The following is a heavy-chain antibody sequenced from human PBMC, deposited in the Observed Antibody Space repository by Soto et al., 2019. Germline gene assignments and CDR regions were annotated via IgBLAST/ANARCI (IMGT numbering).Heavy chain of an antibody. D-gene: IGHD3-22*01. CDR1: GFTFSTYG. CDR2: ISYDGGSK. CDR3: AKEQLAMTVVVADYFDS. V-gene: IGHV3-30*18. Sequence: QVQLVESGGGVVQPGKSLRLSCAASGFTFSTYGIHWVRQAPDKGLEWVALISYDGGSKYYGDSVKGRFIISRDNSHNTVSLQMNSLRADDTAVYLCAKEQLAMTVVVADYFDSWGQGTLVTVSS. J-gene: IGHJ4*02.